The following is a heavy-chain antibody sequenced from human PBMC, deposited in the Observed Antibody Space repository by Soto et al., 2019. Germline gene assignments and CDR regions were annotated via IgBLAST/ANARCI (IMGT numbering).Heavy chain of an antibody. CDR2: ISYDGSNK. Sequence: QPGGSLRLSCAASGVTFCIFAMDGVRQATGKGLEWVALISYDGSNKYYAEPVKGRFTISRDNSKNTLYLQMDSLRADDTAVYYCARDRGDYEGLVPYSFDHWGQGTLVTVSS. CDR3: ARDRGDYEGLVPYSFDH. CDR1: GVTFCIFA. J-gene: IGHJ4*02. D-gene: IGHD4-17*01. V-gene: IGHV3-30-3*01.